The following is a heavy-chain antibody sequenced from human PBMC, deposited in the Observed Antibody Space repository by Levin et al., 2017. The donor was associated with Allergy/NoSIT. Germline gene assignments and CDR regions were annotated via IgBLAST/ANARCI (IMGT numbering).Heavy chain of an antibody. J-gene: IGHJ4*02. CDR1: GYSFTGYW. V-gene: IGHV5-51*01. CDR3: ARRAPGSGVYYFDS. Sequence: GESLKISCKASGYSFTGYWIGWVRQMPGEGLELMGIIYPGDSNTRYSPSFQGQVTISADRSISTAYLQWSSLKASDTAMYYCARRAPGSGVYYFDSWGQGIVVTVSS. CDR2: IYPGDSNT. D-gene: IGHD3-10*01.